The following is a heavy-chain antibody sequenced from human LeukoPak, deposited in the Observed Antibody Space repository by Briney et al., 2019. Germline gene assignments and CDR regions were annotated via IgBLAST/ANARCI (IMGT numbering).Heavy chain of an antibody. Sequence: PGGSLRLSCAASRFTFSSYAMGWVRQAPGKGLEWVSAISGSGTTTDYADSVKGRFTISRDNSKNTLYLQMNSLRAEDTAIYYCAKDGDYYDTSGYYSGWGQGTLVTVSS. CDR2: ISGSGTTT. D-gene: IGHD3-22*01. CDR1: RFTFSSYA. V-gene: IGHV3-23*01. J-gene: IGHJ4*02. CDR3: AKDGDYYDTSGYYSG.